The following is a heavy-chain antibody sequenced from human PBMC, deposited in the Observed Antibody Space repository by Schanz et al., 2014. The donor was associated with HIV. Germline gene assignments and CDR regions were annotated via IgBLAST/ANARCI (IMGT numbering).Heavy chain of an antibody. D-gene: IGHD6-13*01. CDR3: ARETSGFSTSWPPRYHYYGMDV. Sequence: VQLLESGGGLVQPGGSLRLSCAASGFTFSSYAMHWVRQAPGKGLEWVAVIWYDGGIKYYADPAKGRFTISRDNSKNTRYLEMNSLRPEDTAVYYCARETSGFSTSWPPRYHYYGMDVWGQGTTVTVSS. CDR2: IWYDGGIK. J-gene: IGHJ6*02. CDR1: GFTFSSYA. V-gene: IGHV3-33*08.